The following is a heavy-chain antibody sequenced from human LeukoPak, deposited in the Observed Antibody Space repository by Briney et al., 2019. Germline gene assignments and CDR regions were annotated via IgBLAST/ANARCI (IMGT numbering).Heavy chain of an antibody. D-gene: IGHD2-15*01. V-gene: IGHV3-23*01. J-gene: IGHJ6*02. Sequence: DPGGSLRLSCAASGFRFNNYVMSWVRQAPGKGLQWVSGLGGGGDSTYYADSAKGRFTISRDNAKNSLYLQMNSLRAEDTAVYYCARVPYSLVGNYYYYYGMDVWGQGTTVTVSS. CDR3: ARVPYSLVGNYYYYYGMDV. CDR1: GFRFNNYV. CDR2: LGGGGDST.